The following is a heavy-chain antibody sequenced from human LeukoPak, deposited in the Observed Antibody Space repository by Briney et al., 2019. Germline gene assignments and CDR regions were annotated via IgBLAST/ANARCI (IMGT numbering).Heavy chain of an antibody. CDR1: GDSVSSNSAA. V-gene: IGHV6-1*01. Sequence: SQTLSLTCAISGDSVSSNSAAWNWIRQSPSRGLEWLGRTYYRSKWYNDYAVSVKSRITINPDTSKNQFSLQLNSVTPEDTAEYYCARDLLDRGWYSGWFDPWGQGTLVTVSS. CDR2: TYYRSKWYN. D-gene: IGHD6-19*01. J-gene: IGHJ5*02. CDR3: ARDLLDRGWYSGWFDP.